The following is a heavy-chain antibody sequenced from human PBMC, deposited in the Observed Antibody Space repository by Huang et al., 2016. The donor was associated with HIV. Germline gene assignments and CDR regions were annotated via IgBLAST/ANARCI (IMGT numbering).Heavy chain of an antibody. D-gene: IGHD6-13*01. CDR2: INESGRT. CDR3: ARGRGSSWSLFDT. Sequence: QVQLEQWGARLLKPSETLSLTCAVYGESLSDFFWSCLRQPPGKGLEWNSEINESGRTNYNPALKSRVTIAVERSEKQRSLKLKSVTAADTSMYYCARGRGSSWSLFDTWGQGSLVTVFS. J-gene: IGHJ4*02. CDR1: GESLSDFF. V-gene: IGHV4-34*02.